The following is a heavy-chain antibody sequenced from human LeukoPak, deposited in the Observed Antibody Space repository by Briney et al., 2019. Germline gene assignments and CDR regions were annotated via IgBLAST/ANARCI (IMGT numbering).Heavy chain of an antibody. CDR2: IYPGDSDT. J-gene: IGHJ4*02. Sequence: GESLKISCKGSGYSFTSYWIGWVRQMPGKGLEWMGIIYPGDSDTRYSPPFQGQVTLSADKSISPAYLQWSSLKASDTAMYYCARRFGKIAVAGNEDYWGQGTLVTVSS. CDR1: GYSFTSYW. CDR3: ARRFGKIAVAGNEDY. D-gene: IGHD6-19*01. V-gene: IGHV5-51*01.